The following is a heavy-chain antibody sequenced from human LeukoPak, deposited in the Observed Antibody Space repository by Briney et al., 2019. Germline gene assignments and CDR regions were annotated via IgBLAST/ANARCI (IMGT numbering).Heavy chain of an antibody. CDR2: INWNGGST. CDR1: GFTFDDYG. J-gene: IGHJ4*02. Sequence: GGSLRLSCAASGFTFDDYGMSWVRQAPGKGLEWVSGINWNGGSTGYADSVKGRFTISRDNAKNSLYLQMNSLRAEDTALYYCARDLSADYYDSSGYYALDYWGQGTLVTVSS. D-gene: IGHD3-22*01. V-gene: IGHV3-20*04. CDR3: ARDLSADYYDSSGYYALDY.